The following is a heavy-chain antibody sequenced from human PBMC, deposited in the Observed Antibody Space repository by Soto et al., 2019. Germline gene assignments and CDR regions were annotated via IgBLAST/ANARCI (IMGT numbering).Heavy chain of an antibody. D-gene: IGHD2-15*01. CDR1: GYTFTSYD. V-gene: IGHV1-8*01. J-gene: IGHJ6*03. CDR3: ARGQRSDYYYYYMDV. CDR2: MNPNSGNT. Sequence: GASVKVSCKASGYTFTSYDINWVRQATGQGLEWIGWMNPNSGNTGYAQKFQGRVTMTRNTSISTAYMELSSLRSEDTAVYYCARGQRSDYYYYYMDVWGKGTTVTVSS.